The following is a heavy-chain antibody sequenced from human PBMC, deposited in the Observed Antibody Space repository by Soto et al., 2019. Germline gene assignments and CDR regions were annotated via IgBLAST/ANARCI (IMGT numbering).Heavy chain of an antibody. D-gene: IGHD3-16*02. Sequence: SETLSLTCTVSGGSISSCYWSWIRQPAGKGLEWIGRICTSGSTNYNPSPKSRVTMSVDTSKNQFSLKLSSVTAADTAVYYCARERYDYVWGSYRPYYFDYWGQGTLVTASS. J-gene: IGHJ4*02. CDR1: GGSISSCY. V-gene: IGHV4-4*07. CDR3: ARERYDYVWGSYRPYYFDY. CDR2: ICTSGST.